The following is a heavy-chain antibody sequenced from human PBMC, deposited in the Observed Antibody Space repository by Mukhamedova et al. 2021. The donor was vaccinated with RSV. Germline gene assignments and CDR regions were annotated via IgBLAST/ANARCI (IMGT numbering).Heavy chain of an antibody. V-gene: IGHV1-46*04. CDR3: ARDGRIVRATGVPGAFDI. D-gene: IGHD1-26*01. J-gene: IGHJ3*02. Sequence: AEYMGGRVTMTRDTSTSTVYMELSSLRSEDTAVYYCARDGRIVRATGVPGAFDIWGQGTMVTVSS.